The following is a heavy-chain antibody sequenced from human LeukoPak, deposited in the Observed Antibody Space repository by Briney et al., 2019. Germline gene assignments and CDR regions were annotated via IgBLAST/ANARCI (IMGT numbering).Heavy chain of an antibody. CDR3: AREALLVVPAAASFDP. J-gene: IGHJ5*02. Sequence: SETLSLTCTVSGGSISSGDYYWSWIRQPPGKGLEWIGYIYYSGSTYYNPSLKSRVTISVDTSKNQFSLKLSSVTAAAPAVYYCAREALLVVPAAASFDPWGQGTLVTVSS. V-gene: IGHV4-30-4*01. CDR1: GGSISSGDYY. D-gene: IGHD2-2*01. CDR2: IYYSGST.